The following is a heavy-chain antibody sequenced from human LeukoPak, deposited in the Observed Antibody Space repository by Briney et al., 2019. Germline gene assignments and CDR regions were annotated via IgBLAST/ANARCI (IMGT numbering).Heavy chain of an antibody. CDR1: GFTFSSYW. CDR3: AKDSGGYSYGFDY. CDR2: INSDGSST. V-gene: IGHV3-74*01. D-gene: IGHD5-18*01. J-gene: IGHJ4*02. Sequence: GGSLRLSCAASGFTFSSYWMHWVRQAPGKGLVWVSRINSDGSSTSYADSVKGRFTISRDNSKNTLYLQMNSLRAEDTAVYYCAKDSGGYSYGFDYWGQGTLVTVSS.